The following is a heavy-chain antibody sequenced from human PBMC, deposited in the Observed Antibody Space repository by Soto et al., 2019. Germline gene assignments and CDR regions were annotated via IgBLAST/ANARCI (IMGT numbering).Heavy chain of an antibody. V-gene: IGHV3-33*01. Sequence: QVQLVESGGGVVQPGRSLRLSCAASGFTFSSYGMHWVRQAPGKGLEWVAVIWYDGSNKYYADSVKGRFTISRDKSKNTLYMQRNSLRAEDTAVYYCAISEYSRGWEENYYYNGMDVWGQGTTVTVSS. CDR1: GFTFSSYG. CDR2: IWYDGSNK. D-gene: IGHD6-19*01. J-gene: IGHJ6*02. CDR3: AISEYSRGWEENYYYNGMDV.